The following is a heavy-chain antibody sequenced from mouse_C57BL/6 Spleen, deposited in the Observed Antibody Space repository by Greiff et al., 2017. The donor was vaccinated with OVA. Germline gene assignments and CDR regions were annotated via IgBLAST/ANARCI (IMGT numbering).Heavy chain of an antibody. V-gene: IGHV2-2*01. D-gene: IGHD4-1*01. J-gene: IGHJ3*01. CDR3: ASELPAWFAY. CDR1: GFSLTSYG. Sequence: VKLVESGPGLVQPSQSLSITCTVSGFSLTSYGVHWVRQSPGKGLEWLGVIWSGGSTDYNAAFISRLSISKDNSKSQVFFKMNSLQADDTAIYYCASELPAWFAYWGQGTLVTVSA. CDR2: IWSGGST.